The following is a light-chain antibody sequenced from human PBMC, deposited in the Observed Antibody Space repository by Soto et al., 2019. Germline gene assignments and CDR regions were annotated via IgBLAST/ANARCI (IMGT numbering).Light chain of an antibody. CDR1: SSDVGGYNY. V-gene: IGLV2-14*01. Sequence: LTQPASVSGSPGQSITISCTGTSSDVGGYNYVSWYQQHPGKAPKLMIYEVSNRPSGVSNRFSGSKSGNTASLTISGLQAEDEADYYCSSYTSSSLMVFGTGTKVTVL. CDR2: EVS. J-gene: IGLJ1*01. CDR3: SSYTSSSLMV.